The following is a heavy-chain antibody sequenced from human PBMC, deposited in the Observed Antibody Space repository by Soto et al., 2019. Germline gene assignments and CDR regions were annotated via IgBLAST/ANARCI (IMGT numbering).Heavy chain of an antibody. CDR3: ARGGWYVDY. D-gene: IGHD6-19*01. V-gene: IGHV4-59*01. CDR1: GGSMSGNY. CDR2: IYYSGTT. J-gene: IGHJ4*02. Sequence: SETLSLTCTVSGGSMSGNYWSWVRQPPGKGLEWIGYIYYSGTTNYNPSLKSRVTISVDTSKNQFSLKLTSVTAADTAVYFCARGGWYVDYWGQGTLVTVSS.